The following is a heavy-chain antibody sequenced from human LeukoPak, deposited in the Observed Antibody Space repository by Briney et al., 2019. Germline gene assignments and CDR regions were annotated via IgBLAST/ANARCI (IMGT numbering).Heavy chain of an antibody. CDR1: GYSFTSYW. CDR3: ARSSRLALDAFDI. D-gene: IGHD3-10*01. J-gene: IGHJ3*02. CDR2: IYPGDSDT. V-gene: IGHV5-51*01. Sequence: GESLKISCKGSGYSFTSYWIGWVRQMPGKGLEWMGIIYPGDSDTRYSPSFQGQVTISADKSIGTAYLQWSSLKASDTAMYYCARSSRLALDAFDIWGQGTMVTVSS.